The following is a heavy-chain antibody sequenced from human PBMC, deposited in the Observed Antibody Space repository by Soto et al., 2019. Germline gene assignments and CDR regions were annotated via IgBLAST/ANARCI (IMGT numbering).Heavy chain of an antibody. V-gene: IGHV3-30-3*01. Sequence: QVQLVESGGGVVQPGRSLRLSCAASGFTFSSYAMHWVRQAPGKGLEWVAVISYDGSNKYYADSVKGRFTISRDNSKYTLYLQMNSLSADDTAVYYCALEFHNCFDPWGQGTLVTLSS. CDR2: ISYDGSNK. CDR1: GFTFSSYA. J-gene: IGHJ5*02. CDR3: ALEFHNCFDP. D-gene: IGHD3-10*01.